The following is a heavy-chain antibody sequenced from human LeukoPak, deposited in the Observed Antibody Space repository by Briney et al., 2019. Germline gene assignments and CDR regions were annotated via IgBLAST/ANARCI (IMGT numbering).Heavy chain of an antibody. CDR1: GFTFSTYW. Sequence: GGSLRLSCEVSGFTFSTYWMHWVRQAPGKGLEWVSRINTEGRRTAYADSVRGRFTISRDNAKNTLYLQMYSLRVKDTAVFYCARGGVDPVDYWGQGTLVTVSS. V-gene: IGHV3-74*01. D-gene: IGHD2-15*01. CDR3: ARGGVDPVDY. CDR2: INTEGRRT. J-gene: IGHJ4*02.